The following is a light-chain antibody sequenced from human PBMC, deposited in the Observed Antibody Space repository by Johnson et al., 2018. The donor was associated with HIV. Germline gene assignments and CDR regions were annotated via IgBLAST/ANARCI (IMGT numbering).Light chain of an antibody. CDR2: ENN. Sequence: QSVLTQPPSVSAAAGQKVTISCSGSSSKIGNKYVSWYQQLPGTAPKLLIYENNKRPSGIPDRFSGSKSGTSATLGITGLQTGDEADYYCGTWDNSRSAGGVFGTGTKVTVL. V-gene: IGLV1-51*02. CDR3: GTWDNSRSAGGV. J-gene: IGLJ1*01. CDR1: SSKIGNKY.